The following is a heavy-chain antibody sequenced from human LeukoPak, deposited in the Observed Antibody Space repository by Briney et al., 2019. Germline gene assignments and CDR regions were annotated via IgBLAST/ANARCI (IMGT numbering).Heavy chain of an antibody. CDR3: ARGTWDGDRTFDI. J-gene: IGHJ3*02. Sequence: GALRLSCSASGFTFSSYSMNWVRQAPGKRLEGISYISGSSSIIYYTPSVKGRFTISRDNGKYSLYLQMNSLRDDDTAVYFCARGTWDGDRTFDIWGQGSMVTVSS. D-gene: IGHD5-24*01. CDR1: GFTFSSYS. CDR2: ISGSSSII. V-gene: IGHV3-48*02.